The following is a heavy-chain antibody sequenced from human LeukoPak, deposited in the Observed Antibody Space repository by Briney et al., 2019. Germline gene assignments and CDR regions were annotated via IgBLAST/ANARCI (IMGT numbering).Heavy chain of an antibody. J-gene: IGHJ4*02. CDR3: ARAYCSSTSCYSGGDY. V-gene: IGHV1-69*05. CDR2: IIPIFGTA. Sequence: SVKVSCKASGGTFSSYAISWVRQAPGQGLEWMGGIIPIFGTANYAQKFQGRVTITTDESTSTAYMELSSLRSEDTAVYYCARAYCSSTSCYSGGDYWGQGTLVTVSS. CDR1: GGTFSSYA. D-gene: IGHD2-2*01.